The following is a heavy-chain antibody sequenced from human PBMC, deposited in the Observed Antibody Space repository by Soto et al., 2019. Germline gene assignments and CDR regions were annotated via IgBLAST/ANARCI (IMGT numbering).Heavy chain of an antibody. V-gene: IGHV6-1*01. CDR2: TYYRSKWST. CDR1: GDSVSSKSAA. D-gene: IGHD1-26*01. CDR3: TRALSGSYDS. Sequence: PSQTLSLTCAISGDSVSSKSAAWNWIRQSPSRGLEWLGRTYYRSKWSTDYAVSVKSRITINPDTSKTQFSLQLNSVTPEDTAVYYCTRALSGSYDSWGQGTLVTVSS. J-gene: IGHJ5*01.